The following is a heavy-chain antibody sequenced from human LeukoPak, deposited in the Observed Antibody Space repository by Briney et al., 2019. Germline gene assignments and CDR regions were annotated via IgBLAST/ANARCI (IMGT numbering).Heavy chain of an antibody. CDR3: AKSNYFDSGGYYFFDY. CDR1: GFTFSKYA. V-gene: IGHV3-23*01. Sequence: AGGSLRLSCAASGFTFSKYAMTWVRQAPGKGLEWVSGISVSGGSTNYADSVKGRFTISRDNSKNTLYLQMNSLRAEDTAVYYCAKSNYFDSGGYYFFDYWGQGTLVTVSS. J-gene: IGHJ4*02. CDR2: ISVSGGST. D-gene: IGHD3-22*01.